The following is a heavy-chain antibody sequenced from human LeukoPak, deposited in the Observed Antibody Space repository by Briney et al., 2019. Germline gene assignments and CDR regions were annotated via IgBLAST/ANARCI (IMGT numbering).Heavy chain of an antibody. CDR1: GGSIRSYY. CDR2: IFYSGST. V-gene: IGHV4-59*08. CDR3: ARHDGSGRPLDY. Sequence: KASETLSLTCTVSGGSIRSYYWSWIRQPPGKGLEWIGYIFYSGSTNYNPSLKSRVTISVDMSKNQFSLKLNSVTAADTAVYHCARHDGSGRPLDYWGQGTLVTVSS. D-gene: IGHD3-10*01. J-gene: IGHJ4*02.